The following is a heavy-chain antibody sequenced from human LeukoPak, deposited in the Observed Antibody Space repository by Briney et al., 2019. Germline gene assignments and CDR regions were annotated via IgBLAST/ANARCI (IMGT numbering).Heavy chain of an antibody. CDR3: ARGGYDFWSGYSVLYYYYMDV. CDR2: MNPNSGNT. V-gene: IGHV1-8*03. D-gene: IGHD3-3*01. Sequence: ASVKVSCKASGYTFTSYDINWVRQATGQGLERMGWMNPNSGNTGYAQKFQGRVTITRNTSISTAYMELSSLRSEDTAVYYCARGGYDFWSGYSVLYYYYMDVWGKGTTVTVSS. J-gene: IGHJ6*03. CDR1: GYTFTSYD.